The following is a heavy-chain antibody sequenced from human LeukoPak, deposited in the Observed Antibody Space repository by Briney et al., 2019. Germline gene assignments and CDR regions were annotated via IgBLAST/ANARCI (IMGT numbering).Heavy chain of an antibody. CDR3: ARDYYGSGSYSYDAFDI. CDR2: IIPIFGTA. Sequence: GASVKVSCKASGGTFSSYAISWVRQDPGQGLEWMGGIIPIFGTANYAQKFQGRVTITTDESTSTAYMELSSLRSEDTAVYYCARDYYGSGSYSYDAFDIWGQGTMVTVSS. V-gene: IGHV1-69*05. J-gene: IGHJ3*02. CDR1: GGTFSSYA. D-gene: IGHD3-10*01.